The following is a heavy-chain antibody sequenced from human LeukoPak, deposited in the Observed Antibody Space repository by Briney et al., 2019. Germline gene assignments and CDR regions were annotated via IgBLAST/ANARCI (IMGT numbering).Heavy chain of an antibody. D-gene: IGHD5-18*01. V-gene: IGHV1-8*03. CDR3: ARGLGYSYGYGPDYYYYMDV. J-gene: IGHJ6*03. Sequence: GASVKVSCKASGYTFTSYDINWVRQATGQGLEWRGWINPNSGNTGYAQKLQGRVTITRNTSISTAYMELSSLRSEDTAVYYCARGLGYSYGYGPDYYYYMDVWGKGTTATVSS. CDR1: GYTFTSYD. CDR2: INPNSGNT.